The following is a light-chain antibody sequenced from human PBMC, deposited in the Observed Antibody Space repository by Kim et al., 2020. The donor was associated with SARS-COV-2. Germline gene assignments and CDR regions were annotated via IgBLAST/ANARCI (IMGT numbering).Light chain of an antibody. Sequence: SSELTQDPAVSVALGQTVRITCQRDSLRSYYASWYQQKPGQAPVLVIYGKNNRPSGIPDRFSGSSSGNTASLTITGAQAEDEADYYCNSRDSSGKNWVFG. CDR3: NSRDSSGKNWV. CDR2: GKN. J-gene: IGLJ3*02. CDR1: SLRSYY. V-gene: IGLV3-19*01.